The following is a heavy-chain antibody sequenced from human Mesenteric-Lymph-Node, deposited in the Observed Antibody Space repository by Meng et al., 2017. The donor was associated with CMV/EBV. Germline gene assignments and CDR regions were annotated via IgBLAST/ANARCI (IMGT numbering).Heavy chain of an antibody. CDR3: ARAQVAGLSYNHYGMDV. V-gene: IGHV3-30*02. CDR2: IQFDNDK. D-gene: IGHD6-19*01. CDR1: DFTFSSYG. J-gene: IGHJ6*02. Sequence: GESLKISCETSDFTFSSYGMHWVRQAPGKGLEWVAFIQFDNDKSYVDSLKGRFTISRDNSKNTLYLQMSSLRPEDTAVYYCARAQVAGLSYNHYGMDVWGQGTTVTVSS.